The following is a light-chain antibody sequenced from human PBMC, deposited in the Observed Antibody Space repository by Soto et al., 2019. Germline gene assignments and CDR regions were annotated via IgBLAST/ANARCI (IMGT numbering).Light chain of an antibody. V-gene: IGKV3-15*01. CDR3: QLYSDWPLT. J-gene: IGKJ4*01. Sequence: EIVMTQSPATLSVAPEERATLSCRASQTLYNNLAWYQQKLGQAPRLLIYGASARATDIPARFSGSGSGTEFTLTISGLQSEDFAIYYCQLYSDWPLTFGGGTKVEIK. CDR2: GAS. CDR1: QTLYNN.